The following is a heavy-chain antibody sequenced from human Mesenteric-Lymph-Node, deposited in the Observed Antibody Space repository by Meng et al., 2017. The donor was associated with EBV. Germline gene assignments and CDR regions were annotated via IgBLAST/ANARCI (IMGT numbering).Heavy chain of an antibody. CDR1: GGSISTSDW. CDR2: IYHSGRT. V-gene: IGHV4-4*02. D-gene: IGHD4-17*01. CDR3: ARVTVTGGYYFDY. J-gene: IGHJ4*02. Sequence: QFHLQESGPGLVKPSGSLSLTCDVSGGSISTSDWWSWFRQPPGQGLEWIGEIYHSGRTSYNPSLKSRVSLSVEKSKNHFSLNLSSVTAADTAVYYCARVTVTGGYYFDYWGQGSLVTVSS.